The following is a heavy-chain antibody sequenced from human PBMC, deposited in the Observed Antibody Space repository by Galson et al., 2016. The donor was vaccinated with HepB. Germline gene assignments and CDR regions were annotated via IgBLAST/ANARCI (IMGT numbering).Heavy chain of an antibody. V-gene: IGHV3-30-3*01. J-gene: IGHJ3*02. CDR3: ARDLCSGGSCYPIGSGAFDI. CDR1: GFTFSSYG. D-gene: IGHD2-15*01. Sequence: SLRLSCAASGFTFSSYGMHWVRQAPGKGLEWVAVISYDGSKKYYADSVKGRFTISRDNSKNTLYLQMNSLRAEDTAVYYCARDLCSGGSCYPIGSGAFDIWGQGTMVTVFS. CDR2: ISYDGSKK.